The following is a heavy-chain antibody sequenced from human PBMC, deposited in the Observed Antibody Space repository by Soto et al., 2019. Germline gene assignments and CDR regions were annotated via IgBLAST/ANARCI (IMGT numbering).Heavy chain of an antibody. Sequence: ASVKVSCKASGYTFTGYYMHLVRQAPVQGLKWMGWINPNSGGTNYAQKFQGWVTMTRDTSISTGYMELSRLRSDDTAVYYCARGGRVSSGWYSDQHYYYGMEFWGQGTTVT. J-gene: IGHJ6*02. CDR3: ARGGRVSSGWYSDQHYYYGMEF. D-gene: IGHD6-19*01. CDR2: INPNSGGT. CDR1: GYTFTGYY. V-gene: IGHV1-2*04.